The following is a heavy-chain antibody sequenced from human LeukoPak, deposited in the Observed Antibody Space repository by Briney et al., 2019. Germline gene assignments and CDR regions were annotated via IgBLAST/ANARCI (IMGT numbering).Heavy chain of an antibody. D-gene: IGHD2/OR15-2a*01. J-gene: IGHJ4*02. CDR2: ISGDGNAK. Sequence: PGGSLRVSCAASGFSFSSYSINWVRQAPGKGLEWVSYISGDGNAKHYTDSVKGRFTISRDNAKNALYLQMNSLRAEDTAVYFCARDYVYAFDYWGQGTLVTVSS. CDR1: GFSFSSYS. CDR3: ARDYVYAFDY. V-gene: IGHV3-48*01.